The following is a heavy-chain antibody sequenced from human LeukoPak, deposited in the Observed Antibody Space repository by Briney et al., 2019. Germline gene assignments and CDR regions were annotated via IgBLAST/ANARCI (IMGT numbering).Heavy chain of an antibody. CDR1: GGSISSSSYY. D-gene: IGHD6-19*01. V-gene: IGHV4-39*01. CDR3: ARHGEGYSRRRAVAGRSSPDY. CDR2: IYYSGST. Sequence: SETLSLTCTVSGGSISSSSYYWGWIRQPPGKGLEWIGSIYYSGSTYYNPSLKSRVTISVDTSKNQFSLKLSSVTAADTAVYYCARHGEGYSRRRAVAGRSSPDYWGQGTLVTVSS. J-gene: IGHJ4*02.